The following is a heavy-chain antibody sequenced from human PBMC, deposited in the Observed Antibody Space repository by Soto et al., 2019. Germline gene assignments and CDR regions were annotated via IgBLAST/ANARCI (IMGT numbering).Heavy chain of an antibody. CDR2: ISSSGSTI. J-gene: IGHJ3*02. CDR3: ARAFHYYDSSGLTHAFDI. CDR1: GFTFSSYE. Sequence: PGGSLRLSCAASGFTFSSYEMNWVRQAPGKGLEWVSYISSSGSTIYYADSVKGRFTISRDNAKNSLYLQMNSLRAEDTAVYYCARAFHYYDSSGLTHAFDIWGQGTMVTV. V-gene: IGHV3-48*03. D-gene: IGHD3-22*01.